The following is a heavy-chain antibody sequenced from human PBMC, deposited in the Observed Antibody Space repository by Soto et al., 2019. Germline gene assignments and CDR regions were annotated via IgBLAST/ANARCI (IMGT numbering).Heavy chain of an antibody. J-gene: IGHJ6*02. CDR1: GYSFTSYW. CDR2: IDPSDSYT. D-gene: IGHD3-22*01. CDR3: ARHGLYYYDSSGYSRSHYGMDV. V-gene: IGHV5-10-1*01. Sequence: XESLKISCKCSGYSFTSYWISLVLQMPGKGLEWMGRIDPSDSYTNYSPSFQGHVTISADRSISTAYLQWSSLKASDTAMYYCARHGLYYYDSSGYSRSHYGMDVCGQGTTVTVSS.